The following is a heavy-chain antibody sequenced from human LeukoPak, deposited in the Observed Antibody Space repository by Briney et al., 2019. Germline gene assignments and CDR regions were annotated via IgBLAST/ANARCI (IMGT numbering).Heavy chain of an antibody. D-gene: IGHD2-2*01. CDR3: ARHVGCSSTSCYLFDY. Sequence: TSETLSLTCAVYGGSFSGYYWSWIRQPPGKGLEWIGSIYYSGSTYYNPSLKSRVTISVDTSKNQFSLKLSSVTAADTAVYYCARHVGCSSTSCYLFDYWGQGTLVTVSS. V-gene: IGHV4-34*01. J-gene: IGHJ4*02. CDR2: IYYSGST. CDR1: GGSFSGYY.